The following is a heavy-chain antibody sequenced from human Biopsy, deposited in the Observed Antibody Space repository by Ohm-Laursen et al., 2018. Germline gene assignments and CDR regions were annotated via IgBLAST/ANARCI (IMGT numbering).Heavy chain of an antibody. CDR1: GGSVSSNVAY. CDR2: IFYSGIT. J-gene: IGHJ5*02. V-gene: IGHV4-39*01. Sequence: GTLSLTCTVSGGSVSSNVAYWAWIRQPPGKGLESIGSIFYSGITYYNPSLQSRVTMSVDTSKNQFSLNLTSVTAADTALYFCARHPTGFWFDPWGHGTLVTVSS. CDR3: ARHPTGFWFDP.